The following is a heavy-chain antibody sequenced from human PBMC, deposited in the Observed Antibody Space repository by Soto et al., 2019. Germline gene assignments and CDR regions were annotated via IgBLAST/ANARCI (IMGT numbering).Heavy chain of an antibody. CDR3: ARGNSMVRGVIISPRYYYYYGMDV. J-gene: IGHJ6*02. Sequence: EVQLVESGGGLVQPGGSLRLSCAASGFTFSSYEMNWVRQAPGKGLEWVSYISSSGSTIYYADSVKGRFTISRDNAKNSLYLQMNSLRAEDTAVYYCARGNSMVRGVIISPRYYYYYGMDVWGQGTTVTVSS. CDR1: GFTFSSYE. CDR2: ISSSGSTI. D-gene: IGHD3-10*01. V-gene: IGHV3-48*03.